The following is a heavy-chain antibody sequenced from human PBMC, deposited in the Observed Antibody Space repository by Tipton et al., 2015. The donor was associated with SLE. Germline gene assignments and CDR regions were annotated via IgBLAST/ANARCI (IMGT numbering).Heavy chain of an antibody. D-gene: IGHD4-11*01. CDR1: GASISNDGHY. J-gene: IGHJ5*02. Sequence: LRLSCSVSGASISNDGHYWSWIRHPPGKGLEWIGYIYYSGSTYYNPSLKSRLSISVDTSKNQFSLNLRYVTAADTAVYYCARVTTNVDPWGQGTLVTVSS. V-gene: IGHV4-31*03. CDR2: IYYSGST. CDR3: ARVTTNVDP.